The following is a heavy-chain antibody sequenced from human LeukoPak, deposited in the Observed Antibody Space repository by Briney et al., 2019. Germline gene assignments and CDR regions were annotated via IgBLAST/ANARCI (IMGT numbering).Heavy chain of an antibody. D-gene: IGHD2/OR15-2a*01. V-gene: IGHV3-23*01. CDR2: IGVSGGNT. Sequence: GGSLRLSCAASGFTFNNYGMNWVRQAPGKGLEWVSTIGVSGGNTYYTDSVRGRFIISRDNSKNTLYLQMNSLRDDDTAIYQWGRGIGGGVDHWGQGTLVTVSS. J-gene: IGHJ4*02. CDR1: GFTFNNYG. CDR3: GRGIGGGVDH.